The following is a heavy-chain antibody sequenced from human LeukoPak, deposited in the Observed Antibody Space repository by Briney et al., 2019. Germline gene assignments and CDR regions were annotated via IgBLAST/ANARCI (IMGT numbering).Heavy chain of an antibody. V-gene: IGHV4-31*03. CDR3: ARDNSGWLYLDY. D-gene: IGHD6-19*01. CDR2: VYYSGTT. Sequence: SETLSLTCTVSGGSISSGGRYWSWIRQHPGKGLEWIGYVYYSGTTYYNPSLKSRITISVDTSNNQFSLKLTSVTAADTAVYYCARDNSGWLYLDYWGQGALVTVSS. CDR1: GGSISSGGRY. J-gene: IGHJ4*02.